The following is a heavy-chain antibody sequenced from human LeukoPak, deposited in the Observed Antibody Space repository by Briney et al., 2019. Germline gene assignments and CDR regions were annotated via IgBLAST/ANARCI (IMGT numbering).Heavy chain of an antibody. D-gene: IGHD3-3*01. CDR1: GYTFTGYY. Sequence: ASVKVSCKASGYTFTGYYMHWVRQAPGQGLEWMGWINPDSGGTNYAQKFEGRVTMTRDTSISTAYMELSRLRSDDTAVYYCARSLRFLEWLFYWGQGTLVTVSS. V-gene: IGHV1-2*02. CDR2: INPDSGGT. J-gene: IGHJ4*02. CDR3: ARSLRFLEWLFY.